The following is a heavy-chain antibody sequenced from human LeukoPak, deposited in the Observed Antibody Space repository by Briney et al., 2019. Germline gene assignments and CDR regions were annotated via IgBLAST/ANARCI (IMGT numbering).Heavy chain of an antibody. CDR3: ARVSVGLLAVY. CDR1: GFTVSSNY. D-gene: IGHD3-22*01. V-gene: IGHV3-53*01. CDR2: IYSGGST. J-gene: IGHJ4*02. Sequence: PGGSLRLSCAASGFTVSSNYMSWVRQAPGKGLEWVSVIYSGGSTYYADSVKGRFTISRDNSKNTLYLQMNSLRAEDTAVYYCARVSVGLLAVYWGQGTLVTVSS.